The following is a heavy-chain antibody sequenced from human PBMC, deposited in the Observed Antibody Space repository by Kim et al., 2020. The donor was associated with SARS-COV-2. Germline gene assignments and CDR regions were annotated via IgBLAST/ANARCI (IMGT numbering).Heavy chain of an antibody. CDR2: INHSGST. CDR3: ARCWRRTAGTVDY. Sequence: SETLSLTCAVYGGSFSGYYWSWIRQPPGKGLEWIGEINHSGSTNYNPSLKSRVTISVDTSKNQFSLKLSSVTAADTAVYYCARCWRRTAGTVDYWGQGTLVTVSS. V-gene: IGHV4-34*01. J-gene: IGHJ4*02. D-gene: IGHD6-13*01. CDR1: GGSFSGYY.